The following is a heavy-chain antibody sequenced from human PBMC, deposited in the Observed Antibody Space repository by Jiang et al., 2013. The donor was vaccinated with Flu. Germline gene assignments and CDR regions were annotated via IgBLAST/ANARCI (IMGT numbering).Heavy chain of an antibody. CDR2: INHSGST. Sequence: VLLKPSETLSLTCAVYGGSFSGYYWSWIRQPPGKGLEWIGEINHSGSTNYNPSLKSRVTISVDTSKNQFSLKLSSVTAADTAVYYCARDDGRSPRGAFVWDYWGQGTLVTVS. D-gene: IGHD3-16*01. CDR3: ARDDGRSPRGAFVWDY. J-gene: IGHJ4*02. CDR1: GGSFSGYY. V-gene: IGHV4-34*01.